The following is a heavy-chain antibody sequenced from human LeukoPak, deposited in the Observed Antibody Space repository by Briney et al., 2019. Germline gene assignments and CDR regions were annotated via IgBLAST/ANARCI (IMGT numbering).Heavy chain of an antibody. J-gene: IGHJ1*01. D-gene: IGHD6-19*01. Sequence: GGSLRLSCAASGFSIMNSAMNWVRQAPGKGLEWLSYISSDSTSIYYADSVKGRFTISRDDAKNSLYLQMNSLRVEDTAVYYCARVAVTAPRHWGQGTLVTVSS. V-gene: IGHV3-48*04. CDR3: ARVAVTAPRH. CDR1: GFSIMNSA. CDR2: ISSDSTSI.